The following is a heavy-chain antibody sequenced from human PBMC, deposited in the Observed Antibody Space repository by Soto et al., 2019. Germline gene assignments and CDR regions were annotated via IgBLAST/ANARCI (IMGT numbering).Heavy chain of an antibody. CDR3: TTEQGYCSGGTCFYHYYGMDV. V-gene: IGHV3-15*01. D-gene: IGHD2-15*01. CDR1: GFTFSNAW. Sequence: GSLRLSCAASGFTFSNAWMSWVRQAPGKGLEWVGRIKSETDGGTTDYAAPVKGRFTISRDDSKNTLYLQMNSLKTEDTAVYYCTTEQGYCSGGTCFYHYYGMDVWGQGTTVTVSS. J-gene: IGHJ6*02. CDR2: IKSETDGGTT.